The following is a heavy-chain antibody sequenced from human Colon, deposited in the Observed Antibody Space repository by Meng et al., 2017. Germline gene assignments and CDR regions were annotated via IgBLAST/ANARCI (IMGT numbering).Heavy chain of an antibody. Sequence: QVQRQESGPGRVKSLGPLSLTCTVSGGSITSSDWWSWVRQTPGKGLEWIGETYQKGRPNYNPSLKSRVTISVDKSKNQFSLNMTSVTAADTAVYYCAREVVVAGTRNWLDPWGQGILVTVSS. V-gene: IGHV4-4*02. CDR3: AREVVVAGTRNWLDP. CDR1: GGSITSSDW. J-gene: IGHJ5*02. CDR2: TYQKGRP. D-gene: IGHD6-19*01.